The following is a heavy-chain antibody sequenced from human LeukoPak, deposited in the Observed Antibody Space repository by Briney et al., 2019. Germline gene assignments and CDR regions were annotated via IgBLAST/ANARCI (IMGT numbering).Heavy chain of an antibody. J-gene: IGHJ4*02. V-gene: IGHV3-53*01. Sequence: PGGSLRLSCAASGFTVSSNYMSWVRQGPGKGLECVSVISNDGDTYYADSVKGRFTISRDNSKNTLYLQMNSLRAEDTAVYYCVAYEDIVVVPVPRHFDYWGQGTLVTVSS. CDR3: VAYEDIVVVPVPRHFDY. CDR2: ISNDGDT. D-gene: IGHD2-2*01. CDR1: GFTVSSNY.